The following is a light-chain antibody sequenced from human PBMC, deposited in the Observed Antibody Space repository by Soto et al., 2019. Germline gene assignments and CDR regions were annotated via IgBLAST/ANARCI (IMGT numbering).Light chain of an antibody. CDR1: QSVGSY. Sequence: EIVLTHSPAPLSLSPGERATLSCRASQSVGSYLAWYQQKPGQAPRLLIYDASNRATGIPARFSGSGSGTDFTLTISSLEPEDFAVYYCQQRSNWPRGTFGQGTKVEIK. CDR2: DAS. CDR3: QQRSNWPRGT. V-gene: IGKV3-11*01. J-gene: IGKJ1*01.